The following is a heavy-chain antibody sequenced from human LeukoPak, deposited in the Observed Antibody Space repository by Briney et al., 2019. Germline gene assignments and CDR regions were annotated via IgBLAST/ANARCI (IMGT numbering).Heavy chain of an antibody. CDR2: ICYSGST. D-gene: IGHD2-2*01. CDR3: ARDYCSSTSCYLAY. Sequence: SETLSLTCTVSGGSISSGGYYWSWIRQHPGKGLERIGYICYSGSTYYNPALKSRVTISVDKSKNQFSLKLSSVTAADTAVYYCARDYCSSTSCYLAYWGQGTLVTVSS. CDR1: GGSISSGGYY. J-gene: IGHJ4*02. V-gene: IGHV4-31*03.